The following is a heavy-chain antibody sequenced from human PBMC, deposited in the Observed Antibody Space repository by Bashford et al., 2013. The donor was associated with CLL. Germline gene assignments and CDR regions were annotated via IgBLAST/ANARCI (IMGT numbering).Heavy chain of an antibody. CDR2: IYNSGGT. J-gene: IGHJ5*02. D-gene: IGHD3-16*02. CDR3: ARHRSNRDWFDP. CDR1: GVSINDYY. Sequence: SETLSLTCTVSGVSINDYYWTWIRQSPGKGLEWIGCIYNSGGTEYNPSLKSRVTISRDMSKNQLYLNLRSATASDTAVYYCARHRSNRDWFDPWGRGTLVTVS. V-gene: IGHV4-59*08.